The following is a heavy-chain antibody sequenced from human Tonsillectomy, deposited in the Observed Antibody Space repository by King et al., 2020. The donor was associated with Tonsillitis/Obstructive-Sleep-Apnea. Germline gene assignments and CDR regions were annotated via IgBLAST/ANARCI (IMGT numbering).Heavy chain of an antibody. V-gene: IGHV3-53*01. CDR1: GFTVSNHY. Sequence: EVQLVESGGGFIQPGGSLRLSCSASGFTVSNHYMNWVRQAPGKGLEWVSVIYSGGSTYYADSVKGRFTVSRDTSKNTVYLQMNSLRVEDTAVYFCARADVPAVIDYSGQGSLVTVSS. D-gene: IGHD2-2*01. CDR2: IYSGGST. J-gene: IGHJ4*02. CDR3: ARADVPAVIDY.